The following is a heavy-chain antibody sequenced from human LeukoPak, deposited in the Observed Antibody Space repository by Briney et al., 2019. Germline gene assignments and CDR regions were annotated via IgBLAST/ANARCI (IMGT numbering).Heavy chain of an antibody. D-gene: IGHD5-12*01. CDR2: INPIIGLT. CDR1: GGIFNSYA. CDR3: ARDGYDDRPFDY. Sequence: SVKVSCKASGGIFNSYAFSWLRQAPGQGLEWMGRINPIIGLTSYAQRFQDRVTITADKSTSTAYMELRSLTSADTAVYYCARDGYDDRPFDYWGQGTLVTVSS. V-gene: IGHV1-69*04. J-gene: IGHJ4*02.